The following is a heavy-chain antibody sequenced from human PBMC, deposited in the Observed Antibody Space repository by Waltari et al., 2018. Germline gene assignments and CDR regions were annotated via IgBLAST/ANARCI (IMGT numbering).Heavy chain of an antibody. CDR3: ASTSSSSWYSHLYYYYGMDV. J-gene: IGHJ6*02. CDR1: GYTFTSYA. CDR2: INAGNGNT. D-gene: IGHD6-13*01. V-gene: IGHV1-3*01. Sequence: QVQLVQSGAEVKKPGASVKVSCKASGYTFTSYAMHWVRQAPGQRLEWMGWINAGNGNTKYSQKFQGRVTITRDTSASTAYMELSSLRSEDTAVYYCASTSSSSWYSHLYYYYGMDVWGQGTTVTVSS.